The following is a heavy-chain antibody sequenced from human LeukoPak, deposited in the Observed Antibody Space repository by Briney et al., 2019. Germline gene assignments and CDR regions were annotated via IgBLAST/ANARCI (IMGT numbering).Heavy chain of an antibody. CDR1: GYTFTGYY. Sequence: ASVTVTCKASGYTFTGYYMHWLRQAPGQGLEWMGWINPNSGGTIYAQKFQGRATMTRDTYISTAYMGLSRLRSDDTAEYYCARSYIRYFDWLSSTLDYWGQGTLVTVSS. D-gene: IGHD3-9*01. CDR3: ARSYIRYFDWLSSTLDY. V-gene: IGHV1-2*02. CDR2: INPNSGGT. J-gene: IGHJ4*02.